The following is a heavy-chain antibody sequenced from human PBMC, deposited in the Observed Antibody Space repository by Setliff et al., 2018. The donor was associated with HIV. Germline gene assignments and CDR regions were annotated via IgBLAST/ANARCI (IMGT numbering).Heavy chain of an antibody. CDR1: GDSISSSSYY. Sequence: SETLSLTCTVPGDSISSSSYYWGWIRQPPGKGLEWIGSIFYSGSTYYNPSLKSRLIMSVDTSKNQFSLKLSSVTAADTAVYYCARHHLVDPFDYWGHGTLVTVSS. D-gene: IGHD2-2*01. V-gene: IGHV4-39*01. CDR3: ARHHLVDPFDY. CDR2: IFYSGST. J-gene: IGHJ4*01.